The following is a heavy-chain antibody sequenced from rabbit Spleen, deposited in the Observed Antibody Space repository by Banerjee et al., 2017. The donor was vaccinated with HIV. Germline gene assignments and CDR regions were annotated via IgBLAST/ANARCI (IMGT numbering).Heavy chain of an antibody. V-gene: IGHV1S40*01. CDR2: IDTGSSGFT. J-gene: IGHJ4*01. Sequence: QSLEESGGDLVKPGASLTLTCTASGVSFSSSSYMCWVRQAPGKGLEWIACIDTGSSGFTYFATWAKGRFTCSKTSSTTVTLQMTRLTAADTATYFCASAYSDVYFNLWGPGTLVTVS. D-gene: IGHD6-1*01. CDR3: ASAYSDVYFNL. CDR1: GVSFSSSSY.